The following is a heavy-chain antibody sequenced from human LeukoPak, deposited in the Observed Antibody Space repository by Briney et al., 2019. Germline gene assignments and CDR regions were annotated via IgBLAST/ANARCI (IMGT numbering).Heavy chain of an antibody. CDR2: INPSGGST. D-gene: IGHD1-1*01. J-gene: IGHJ3*02. CDR3: ARTTGTVLLSFAFDI. CDR1: GYTFTSYY. V-gene: IGHV1-46*03. Sequence: ASVKVSCKASGYTFTSYYMHWVRQAPGQGLEWMGIINPSGGSTSYAQKFQGRVTMTRDTSTSTVYMELSSLRSEDTAVYYCARTTGTVLLSFAFDIWGQGTMVTVSS.